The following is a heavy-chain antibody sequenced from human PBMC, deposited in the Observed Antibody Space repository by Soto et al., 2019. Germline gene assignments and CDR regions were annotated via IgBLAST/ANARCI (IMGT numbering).Heavy chain of an antibody. CDR1: GGSISSGDYY. Sequence: QVQLQESGPGLVKPSQTLSLTCTVSGGSISSGDYYWSWIRQPPGKGLEWIGYIYYSGSTYYNPSLKSRVTISVDTSKNQCSLKLSSVTAADTAVYYCARGRDYYDSSGYYGNWGQGTLVTVSS. V-gene: IGHV4-30-4*01. CDR2: IYYSGST. J-gene: IGHJ4*02. CDR3: ARGRDYYDSSGYYGN. D-gene: IGHD3-22*01.